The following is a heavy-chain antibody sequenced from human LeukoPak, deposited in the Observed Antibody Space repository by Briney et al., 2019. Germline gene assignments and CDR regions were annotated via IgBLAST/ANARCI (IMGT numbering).Heavy chain of an antibody. J-gene: IGHJ4*02. CDR3: AKVVRYCGY. D-gene: IGHD2-15*01. CDR1: GFTFSNAW. CDR2: IKSKTDVGTT. V-gene: IGHV3-15*01. Sequence: PGGSLRLSCAASGFTFSNAWMSWVRQAPGKGLEWVGRIKSKTDVGTTDYAAPVKGRFTISRDDSKNTLYLQMNSLKTEDTAVYYCAKVVRYCGYWGQGTLVTVSS.